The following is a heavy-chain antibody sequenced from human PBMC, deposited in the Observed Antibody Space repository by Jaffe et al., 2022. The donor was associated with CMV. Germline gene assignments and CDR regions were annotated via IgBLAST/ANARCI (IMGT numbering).Heavy chain of an antibody. V-gene: IGHV1-18*04. CDR1: GYTFSTNG. CDR2: IRADNGNT. CDR3: ATSATFVAGGRGDY. J-gene: IGHJ4*02. Sequence: QVQLVQSGAEVKKPGASVKVSCKATGYTFSTNGISWVRQAPGQGPEWMGCIRADNGNTNYAQHLQGRVTMTTDTSTNTAYMELRSLTSDDTAVYYCATSATFVAGGRGDYWGQGTLVIVSS. D-gene: IGHD6-13*01.